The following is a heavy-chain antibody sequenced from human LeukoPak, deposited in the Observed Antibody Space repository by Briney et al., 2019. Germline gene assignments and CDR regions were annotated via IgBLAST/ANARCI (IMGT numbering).Heavy chain of an antibody. CDR1: GFTFDDYG. CDR3: ARETIVVVTEYAFDI. V-gene: IGHV3-20*04. J-gene: IGHJ3*02. Sequence: GGSLRLSCAASGFTFDDYGMSWFRQAPGKGLEWVSGINWNGGSTGYADSVKGRFTISRDNAKTSLYLQMNSLRAEDTALYYCARETIVVVTEYAFDIWGQGTMVTVSS. CDR2: INWNGGST. D-gene: IGHD2-21*02.